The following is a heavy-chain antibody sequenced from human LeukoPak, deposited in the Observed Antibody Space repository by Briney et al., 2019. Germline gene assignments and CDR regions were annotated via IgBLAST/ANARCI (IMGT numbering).Heavy chain of an antibody. V-gene: IGHV3-23*01. CDR1: GFTFSSFD. CDR2: ISASGASI. Sequence: PGGSLRLSCAASGFTFSSFDMSWVRQAPGKGLEWVSAISASGASIYHADSVKGRFTISRDNSKNTLYLQMNSLRAEDTAVYYCAKIPYYYDSSGPSDYWGQGTLVTVSS. CDR3: AKIPYYYDSSGPSDY. D-gene: IGHD3-22*01. J-gene: IGHJ4*02.